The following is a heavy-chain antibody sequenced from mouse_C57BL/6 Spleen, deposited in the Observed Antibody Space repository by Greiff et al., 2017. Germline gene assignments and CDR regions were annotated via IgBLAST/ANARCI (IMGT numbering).Heavy chain of an antibody. V-gene: IGHV1-22*01. CDR1: GYTFTDYN. D-gene: IGHD1-1*01. J-gene: IGHJ2*01. Sequence: VQLQQSGPELVKPGASVKMSCKASGYTFTDYNMHWVKQSHGKSLEWIGYINPNNGGTSYNQKFKGKATLTVNKSSSTAYMELRSLTSEDSAVYYCARLLRSENYFDYWGQGTTLTVSS. CDR2: INPNNGGT. CDR3: ARLLRSENYFDY.